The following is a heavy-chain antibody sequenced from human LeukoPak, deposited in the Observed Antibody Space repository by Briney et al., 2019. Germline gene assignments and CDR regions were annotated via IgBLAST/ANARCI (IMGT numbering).Heavy chain of an antibody. V-gene: IGHV3-74*01. CDR2: INGDGYSI. CDR3: AREGYCSSTSCYGNYYMDV. Sequence: PGGSLRLSCAASGFAFSGYWMHWVRQAPGKGLVWLSRINGDGYSISYADSVKGRFTISRDNSKNTLYLQMNSLRAEDTAVYYCAREGYCSSTSCYGNYYMDVWGKGTTVTVS. D-gene: IGHD2-2*01. J-gene: IGHJ6*03. CDR1: GFAFSGYW.